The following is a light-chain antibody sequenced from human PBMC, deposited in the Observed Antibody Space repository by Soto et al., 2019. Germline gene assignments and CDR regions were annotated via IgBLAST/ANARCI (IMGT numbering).Light chain of an antibody. V-gene: IGLV2-14*01. CDR2: DVS. CDR1: SSDVGGYSY. J-gene: IGLJ2*01. CDR3: SSYISSSTVI. Sequence: QSALTQPASVSGSPGQSITISCTGTSSDVGGYSYVSWYQQHPGKAPKLMIYDVSDRPSGISSRFSGSKPGNTASLTISGLQAEDEADYYCSSYISSSTVIFGGGTKLTVL.